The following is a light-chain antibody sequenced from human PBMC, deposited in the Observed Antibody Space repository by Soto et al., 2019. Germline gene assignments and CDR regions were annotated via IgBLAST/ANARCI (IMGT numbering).Light chain of an antibody. V-gene: IGKV3-15*01. J-gene: IGKJ1*01. CDR3: QQYSNWPPVT. CDR2: GAS. Sequence: EIVMTQSPATLSVSPGERATLSCRASQSVSSNLAWYQQKPGQAPRLLIYGASTRATGIPARFSGSGSGTEFTLTISSLQSEDFAVYYCQQYSNWPPVTFGQGTTVEIK. CDR1: QSVSSN.